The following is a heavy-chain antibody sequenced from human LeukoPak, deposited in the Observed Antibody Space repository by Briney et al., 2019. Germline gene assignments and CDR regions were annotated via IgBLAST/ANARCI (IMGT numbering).Heavy chain of an antibody. CDR3: ARVPRGSYPDY. V-gene: IGHV4-30-4*01. CDR1: GGSISSGDYY. Sequence: PSETLSLTCTVSGGSISSGDYYWSWIRQPPGKGLEWIGYIYYSGSTYYNPSLKSRVTMSVDTSKNQFSLKLSSVTAADTAAYYCARVPRGSYPDYWGQGTLVTVSS. CDR2: IYYSGST. J-gene: IGHJ4*02. D-gene: IGHD3-16*02.